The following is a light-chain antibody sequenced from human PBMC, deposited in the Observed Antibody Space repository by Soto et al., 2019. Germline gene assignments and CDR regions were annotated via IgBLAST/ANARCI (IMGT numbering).Light chain of an antibody. CDR2: EGT. J-gene: IGLJ1*01. CDR1: SSDVGGYNL. V-gene: IGLV2-23*01. Sequence: QSVLTQPASVSGSPGLSITVSCAGTSSDVGGYNLVSWYQQHPGKAPKLIIYEGTERPSGISPRFSGSKSGNTASLTISGLQAEDEADYYCSSYTSSSIYVFGSGTKATVL. CDR3: SSYTSSSIYV.